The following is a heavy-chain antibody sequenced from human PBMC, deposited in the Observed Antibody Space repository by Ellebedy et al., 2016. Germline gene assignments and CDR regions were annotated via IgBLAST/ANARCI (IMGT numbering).Heavy chain of an antibody. J-gene: IGHJ4*02. Sequence: GESLKISXVTSGFTFSTHTMNWVRQAPGKGLEWVSFITNSGSFMEYADSVKGRFTISRDNAKNSLYLQMNSLRAEDTAVYYCARGAGSGAWLIDYWGQGTLVTVSS. CDR2: ITNSGSFM. CDR3: ARGAGSGAWLIDY. CDR1: GFTFSTHT. D-gene: IGHD1-26*01. V-gene: IGHV3-21*05.